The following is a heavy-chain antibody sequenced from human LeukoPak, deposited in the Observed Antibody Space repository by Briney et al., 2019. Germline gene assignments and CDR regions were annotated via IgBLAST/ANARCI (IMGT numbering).Heavy chain of an antibody. CDR1: GFTFSSYS. CDR2: ISSSSSYI. V-gene: IGHV3-21*01. D-gene: IGHD1-26*01. J-gene: IGHJ4*02. Sequence: GGSLRLPCAASGFTFSSYSMNWVRQAPGKGLEWVSSISSSSSYIYYADSVKGRFTISRDNAKNSLYLQMNSLRAEDTAVYYCARVGVGATRGVTDYWGQGTLVTVSS. CDR3: ARVGVGATRGVTDY.